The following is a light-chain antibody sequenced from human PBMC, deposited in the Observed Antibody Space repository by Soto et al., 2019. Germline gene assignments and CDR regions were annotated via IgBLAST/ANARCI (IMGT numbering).Light chain of an antibody. V-gene: IGKV1-39*01. Sequence: DIQMTQSPSSLSASVGDRVTITCRASQSISSYLNWYQQKPGKAPKLLIYAASSLHSGVPSRFSGSGSGTDLTLKISRVEAEDVGVYYCMQALQSPRTFGQGTKVDIK. J-gene: IGKJ1*01. CDR2: AAS. CDR1: QSISSY. CDR3: MQALQSPRT.